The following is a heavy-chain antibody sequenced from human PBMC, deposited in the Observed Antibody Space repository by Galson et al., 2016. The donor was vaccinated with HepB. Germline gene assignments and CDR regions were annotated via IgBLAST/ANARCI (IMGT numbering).Heavy chain of an antibody. J-gene: IGHJ4*02. CDR1: GFTFSRYG. Sequence: SLRLSCAASGFTFSRYGMHWVRQAPGRGLEWVAVILYDGSKKYYADSVKGRFTISRDNSKNTLYLQMNSLRAEDTAVYYCARHSPVSGTRGFDYWGLGTLVTVSS. D-gene: IGHD6-19*01. CDR3: ARHSPVSGTRGFDY. V-gene: IGHV3-33*01. CDR2: ILYDGSKK.